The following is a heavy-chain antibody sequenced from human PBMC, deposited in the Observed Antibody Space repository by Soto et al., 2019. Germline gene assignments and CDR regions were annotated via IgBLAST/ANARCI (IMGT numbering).Heavy chain of an antibody. CDR2: ISAYNGNT. CDR3: ARGATRTTVKPINY. J-gene: IGHJ4*02. D-gene: IGHD4-17*01. Sequence: ASVKVSCKASGYTFTSYGISWVRQAPGQGLEWMGWISAYNGNTNYAQKLQGRVTMTTDTSTSTAYMELRSLRSDDTAVYYCARGATRTTVKPINYWGQGTLVTVSS. CDR1: GYTFTSYG. V-gene: IGHV1-18*04.